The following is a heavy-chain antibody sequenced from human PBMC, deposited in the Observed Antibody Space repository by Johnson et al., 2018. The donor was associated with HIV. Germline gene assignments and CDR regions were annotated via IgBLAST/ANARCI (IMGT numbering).Heavy chain of an antibody. D-gene: IGHD6-13*01. CDR1: GFTFSSYW. Sequence: MQLVESGGGVVQPGRSLRLSCAASGFTFSSYWMSWVRQAPGKGLEWVANIKQDGSEKYYVDSVKGRFTISRDNAKNSLYLQMNSLRAEDTAVYYCARDFRAAAGNDAFDIWGQGTMVTVAS. CDR2: IKQDGSEK. J-gene: IGHJ3*02. CDR3: ARDFRAAAGNDAFDI. V-gene: IGHV3-7*01.